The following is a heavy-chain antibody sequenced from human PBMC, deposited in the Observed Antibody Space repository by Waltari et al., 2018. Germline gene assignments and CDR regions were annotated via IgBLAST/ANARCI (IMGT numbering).Heavy chain of an antibody. Sequence: QVQLVESGGGVVQPGRYLTLSCEVSGLTSGPYGMHWVRQAPGKGLGWVAVVSYDGDAKSYADSVKGRFTISRDKSKNRVSLHINTLSAEDTAVYYCATAPQFIRHFDNWGQGTLVTVSS. V-gene: IGHV3-30*03. CDR3: ATAPQFIRHFDN. J-gene: IGHJ4*02. CDR1: GLTSGPYG. CDR2: VSYDGDAK.